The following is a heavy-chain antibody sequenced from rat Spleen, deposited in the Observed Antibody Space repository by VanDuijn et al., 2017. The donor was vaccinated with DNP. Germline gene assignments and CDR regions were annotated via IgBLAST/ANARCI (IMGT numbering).Heavy chain of an antibody. Sequence: EVQLVESGGGLVQPGRSLKLSCAASGFTFSDYNMAWVRQAPKKGLEWVATIIYDGSSTYYGDSVKGRFTISRDNAKSTLYLQMDSLRSEDTATYYCATLSGTNYGGYSGVYNWFAYWGQGTLVIISS. D-gene: IGHD1-11*01. CDR3: ATLSGTNYGGYSGVYNWFAY. CDR1: GFTFSDYN. V-gene: IGHV5-7*01. J-gene: IGHJ3*01. CDR2: IIYDGSST.